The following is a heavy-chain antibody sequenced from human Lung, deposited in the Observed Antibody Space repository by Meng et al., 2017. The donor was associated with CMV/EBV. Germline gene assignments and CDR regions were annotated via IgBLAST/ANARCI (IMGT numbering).Heavy chain of an antibody. CDR2: IYYSGST. CDR3: ASLRVAKTYYYDSSGYIDY. D-gene: IGHD3-22*01. CDR1: GGSISSGDYY. J-gene: IGHJ4*02. V-gene: IGHV4-30-4*08. Sequence: SETLSLXXTVSGGSISSGDYYWSWIRQPPGKGLEWIGYIYYSGSTYYNPSLKSRVTISVDTSKNQFSLKLSSVTATDTAVYYCASLRVAKTYYYDSSGYIDYWGKGTXVTVSS.